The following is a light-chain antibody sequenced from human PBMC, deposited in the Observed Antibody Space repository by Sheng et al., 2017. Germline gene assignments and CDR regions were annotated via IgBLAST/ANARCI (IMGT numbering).Light chain of an antibody. J-gene: IGKJ1*01. CDR1: QSVSNTSKKKDY. Sequence: DFVMTQSPDSLAVSLGERATINCKSSQSVSNTSKKKDYLAWYQQKPGRPPKLLIYWASTRESGVPDRFSGSGSGTDXTLTISSLQAEDVAVYYCQQHYTSPRAFGQGTKVEIK. V-gene: IGKV4-1*01. CDR2: WAS. CDR3: QQHYTSPRA.